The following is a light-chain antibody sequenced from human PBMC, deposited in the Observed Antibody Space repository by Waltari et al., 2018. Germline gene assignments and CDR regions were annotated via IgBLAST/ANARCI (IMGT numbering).Light chain of an antibody. J-gene: IGLJ3*02. CDR3: QSYDSSLSGWV. CDR1: SPNIRAGYD. CDR2: GNI. V-gene: IGLV1-40*01. Sequence: QSVLTHPPSVSGAPGQRVPLHCAWPSPNIRAGYDVHWYQRLPGTAPKLLIYGNINRPSGVPDRFSGSRSDTSASLAITGLQAEDEADYYCQSYDSSLSGWVFGGGTKLTAL.